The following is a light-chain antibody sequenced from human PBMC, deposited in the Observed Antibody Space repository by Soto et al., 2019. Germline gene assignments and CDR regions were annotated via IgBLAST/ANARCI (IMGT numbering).Light chain of an antibody. Sequence: EIVLTQSPGTLSLSPGERATFSCRASQSVYNSYLAWYQQKPGQAPRLLINGASNRATGIPDRFSGSGSGTDFTLTISRLEPEDFAVYYCQQYGSPPHTFGQGTKLEIK. J-gene: IGKJ2*01. CDR3: QQYGSPPHT. CDR2: GAS. V-gene: IGKV3-20*01. CDR1: QSVYNSY.